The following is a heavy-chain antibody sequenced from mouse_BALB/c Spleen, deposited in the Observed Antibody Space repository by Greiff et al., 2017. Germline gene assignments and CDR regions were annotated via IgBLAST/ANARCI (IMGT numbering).Heavy chain of an antibody. Sequence: VQLQQSGAELVRSGASVKLSCTASGFNIKDYYIHWVKQRPGQGLEWIGWIYPGDGSTKYNEKFKGKTTLTADKSSSTAYMLLSSLTSEDSAIYFCARGGDYYGSTDYFDYWGQGTTLTVSS. D-gene: IGHD1-1*01. V-gene: IGHV1S56*01. CDR3: ARGGDYYGSTDYFDY. J-gene: IGHJ2*01. CDR1: GFNIKDYY. CDR2: IYPGDGST.